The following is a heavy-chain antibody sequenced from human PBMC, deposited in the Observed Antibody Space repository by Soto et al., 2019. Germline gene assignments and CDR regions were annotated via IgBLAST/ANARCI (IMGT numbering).Heavy chain of an antibody. CDR3: ARYDYSDLFFDY. CDR1: SGSVSSRSYY. J-gene: IGHJ4*02. D-gene: IGHD4-17*01. Sequence: PSETLSLTCSVSSGSVSSRSYYWGWIRQPPGKGLEWIGSIYYSGSTYYNPSLKSRVTISVDTSENQFSLKLTSVTAADTAVYFCARYDYSDLFFDYWGQGTLVTVSS. CDR2: IYYSGST. V-gene: IGHV4-39*01.